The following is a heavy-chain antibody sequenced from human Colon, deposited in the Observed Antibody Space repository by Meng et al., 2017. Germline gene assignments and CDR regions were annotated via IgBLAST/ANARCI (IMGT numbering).Heavy chain of an antibody. CDR3: ANRFV. CDR2: IHSSAGT. CDR1: GFSVSSDF. V-gene: IGHV3-66*02. J-gene: IGHJ4*02. D-gene: IGHD3-3*01. Sequence: EVELVGAGGGLVQPGGSLRLSCAVSGFSVSSDFMIWVRQAPGKGLEWVSMIHSSAGTFFADSVKGRFTVSTDNSKNTLYLQMNSLRIEDTAVYHCANRFVWGLGTLVTVSS.